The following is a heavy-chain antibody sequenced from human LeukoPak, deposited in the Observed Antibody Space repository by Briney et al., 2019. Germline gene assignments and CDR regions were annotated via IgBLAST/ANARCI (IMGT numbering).Heavy chain of an antibody. CDR1: GGSIRTYY. V-gene: IGHV4-59*08. CDR2: IYYSGST. D-gene: IGHD4-17*01. J-gene: IGHJ5*02. Sequence: PSETLSLTCTVSGGSIRTYYWSWIRQPPGKGLEWIGYIYYSGSTKYNPSLKSRVTISVDTSKNQFSLKLISVTAADTAVYYCAKLYYGDPTSWFDPWGQGTLVTVFS. CDR3: AKLYYGDPTSWFDP.